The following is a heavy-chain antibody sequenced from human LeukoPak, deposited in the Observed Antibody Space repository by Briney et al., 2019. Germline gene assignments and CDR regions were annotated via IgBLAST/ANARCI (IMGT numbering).Heavy chain of an antibody. J-gene: IGHJ5*02. CDR2: INHSGST. CDR1: GGSFSGYY. CDR3: ARGVWFDP. V-gene: IGHV4-34*01. Sequence: PSETLSLTCAVYGGSFSGYYWSWIRQPPGKGLEWIGEINHSGSTNYNPSLKSRVTISVDTSKNQFSLKLSSVTAADTAVYYCARGVWFDPWAREPWSPSPQ.